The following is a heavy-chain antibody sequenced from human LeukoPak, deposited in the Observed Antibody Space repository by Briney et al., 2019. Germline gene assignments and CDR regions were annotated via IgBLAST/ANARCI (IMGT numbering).Heavy chain of an antibody. Sequence: GGSLRLSCSASGFSFGAYAMTWLRHSPGKGLEWVSLISGGGGNTYYADSVKGRFTISRDNSKNTLYLQMNSLRAEDTAVYYCAKTPCSGGSCYNDYWGQGTLVTVSS. CDR2: ISGGGGNT. V-gene: IGHV3-23*01. CDR1: GFSFGAYA. D-gene: IGHD2-15*01. CDR3: AKTPCSGGSCYNDY. J-gene: IGHJ4*02.